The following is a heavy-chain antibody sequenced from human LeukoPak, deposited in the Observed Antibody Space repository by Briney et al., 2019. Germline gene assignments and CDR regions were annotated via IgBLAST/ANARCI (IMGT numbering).Heavy chain of an antibody. Sequence: PSEALSLTCTVSGGSISGYYWSWSRQPPGKGLEWIGYIYNSGSTTYNPSLKSRVTISVDTSKNQFSLRLRSVTAVDTAVYYCARDGLQGSILWGQGTLVTVSS. V-gene: IGHV4-59*01. CDR2: IYNSGST. J-gene: IGHJ4*02. D-gene: IGHD4-11*01. CDR1: GGSISGYY. CDR3: ARDGLQGSIL.